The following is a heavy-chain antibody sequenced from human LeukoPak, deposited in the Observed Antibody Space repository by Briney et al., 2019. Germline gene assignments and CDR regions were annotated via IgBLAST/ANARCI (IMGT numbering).Heavy chain of an antibody. CDR3: GRFGTGYVDY. J-gene: IGHJ4*02. CDR2: ISGYGNK. V-gene: IGHV1-18*01. CDR1: GYRFSGFG. D-gene: IGHD3-9*01. Sequence: ASVKVSCKASGYRFSGFGISWVRQAPGQGLEWVAWISGYGNKEYSLKFEDRVTVTTDTSTNTAYLYLTSLRSDDTAVYYCGRFGTGYVDYWGQGTLVTVSS.